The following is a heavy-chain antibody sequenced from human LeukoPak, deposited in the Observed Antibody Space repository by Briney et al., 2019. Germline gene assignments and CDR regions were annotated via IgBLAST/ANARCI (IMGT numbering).Heavy chain of an antibody. D-gene: IGHD2-21*02. CDR1: GYTFTDHW. Sequence: GESLKISCEASGYTFTDHWIGWVRQMPGKGLEWMGIIYPGDSDTRYSPSFQGQVTISADKSISTAYLQWSSLKASDTAMYYCARQPAPYCGGDCETYWGQGTLVTVSS. V-gene: IGHV5-51*01. CDR3: ARQPAPYCGGDCETY. J-gene: IGHJ4*02. CDR2: IYPGDSDT.